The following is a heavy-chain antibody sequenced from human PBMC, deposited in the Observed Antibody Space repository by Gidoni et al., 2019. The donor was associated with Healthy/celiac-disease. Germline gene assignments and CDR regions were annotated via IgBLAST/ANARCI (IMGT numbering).Heavy chain of an antibody. V-gene: IGHV4-30-4*01. CDR1: GGSISSGDYY. CDR3: ARDRGLGYGDYFDY. Sequence: QVQLQESGPGLVKPSQTLSLTCTVSGGSISSGDYYWSWIRQPPGKGLEWIGYIYYSGDNYYNPSLKSRVTISIDTSKNQFSLKLDSVAAADTAVYYCARDRGLGYGDYFDYWGQGTLVTVSS. J-gene: IGHJ4*02. CDR2: IYYSGDN. D-gene: IGHD4-17*01.